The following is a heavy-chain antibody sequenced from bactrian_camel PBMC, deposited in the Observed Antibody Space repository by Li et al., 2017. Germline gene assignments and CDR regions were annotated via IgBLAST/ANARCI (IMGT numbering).Heavy chain of an antibody. CDR2: ISPGGSVT. D-gene: IGHD5*01. CDR1: GFDFFANS. J-gene: IGHJ4*01. CDR3: AADRPGLFGSGGPLDYGQYKR. V-gene: IGHV3S40*01. Sequence: VQLVESGGGLVQPGGSLRLSCAASGFDFFANSMSWVRQAPGKGLEWISSISPGGSVTNYADSVKGRFTISKGDARNTLHLQMNDLKPDDTGMYYCAADRPGLFGSGGPLDYGQYKRWGQGTQVTVS.